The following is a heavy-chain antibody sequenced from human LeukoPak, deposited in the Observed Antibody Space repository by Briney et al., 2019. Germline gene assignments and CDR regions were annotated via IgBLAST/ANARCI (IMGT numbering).Heavy chain of an antibody. V-gene: IGHV3-74*01. CDR3: AREGYCSGGTCSTGVGY. CDR2: INSDGSST. J-gene: IGHJ4*02. CDR1: GFTLSSYW. Sequence: PGGSLILSCAASGFTLSSYWMHWVRQAPGKGLVWVSRINSDGSSTSYADSVKGRFTISRDNAKNSLYLQMNSLRAEDTAVYYCAREGYCSGGTCSTGVGYWGQGTLVTVSS. D-gene: IGHD2-15*01.